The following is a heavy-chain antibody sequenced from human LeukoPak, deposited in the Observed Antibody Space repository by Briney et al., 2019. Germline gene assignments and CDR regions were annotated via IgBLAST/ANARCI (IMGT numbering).Heavy chain of an antibody. CDR3: ARNSIAARPLDY. Sequence: PGGSLRLSCAASGFTFSSYSMNWVRQAPGKGLEWVSYISSSSSTINYADSVKGRFTISRDNAKNSLYLQMNSLRAEDTAVYYCARNSIAARPLDYWGQGTLVTVSS. CDR1: GFTFSSYS. CDR2: ISSSSSTI. D-gene: IGHD6-6*01. V-gene: IGHV3-48*01. J-gene: IGHJ4*02.